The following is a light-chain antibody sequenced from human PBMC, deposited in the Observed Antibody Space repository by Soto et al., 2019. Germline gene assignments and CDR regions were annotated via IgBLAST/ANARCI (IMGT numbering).Light chain of an antibody. CDR1: QSVSSN. V-gene: IGKV3D-15*01. CDR3: QQYHDWVT. CDR2: GAS. Sequence: EVVMTQSPGTLSVSPGETATLSCGTSQSVSSNLAWYQQKPGQAPRLLIYGASTPATGIPARFSGSGSGTEITLTISYLRPEDSAVYFCQQYHDWVTFGGGTKVEI. J-gene: IGKJ4*01.